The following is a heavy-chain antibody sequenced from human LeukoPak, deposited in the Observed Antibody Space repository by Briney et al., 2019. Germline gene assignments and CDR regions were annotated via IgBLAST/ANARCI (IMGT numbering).Heavy chain of an antibody. CDR1: GFTFSSYA. V-gene: IGHV3-23*01. J-gene: IGHJ4*02. CDR2: IGGSGDST. D-gene: IGHD3-9*01. Sequence: GGSLRLSCAASGFTFSSYAMTWVRQAPGKGLEWVSAIGGSGDSTYYADSVKGRFTISRDSSKNTLYLQMNSLTAEDTAVYYCAKEADDWYPRPFDYWGQGTLVTVSS. CDR3: AKEADDWYPRPFDY.